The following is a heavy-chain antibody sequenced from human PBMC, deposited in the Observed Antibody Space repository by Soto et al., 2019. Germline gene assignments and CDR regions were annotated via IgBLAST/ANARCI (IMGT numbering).Heavy chain of an antibody. CDR2: IYSVGTT. J-gene: IGHJ4*02. D-gene: IGHD3-10*01. CDR3: ARDRGDY. V-gene: IGHV3-53*01. Sequence: GGSLRLSCAASGFTIISNYMSWVRQAPGKGLEWVSVIYSVGTTYYADSVKGRFTISRDNSKNTLYLQMNSLRVEDTAVYYCARDRGDYWGQGALVTVSS. CDR1: GFTIISNY.